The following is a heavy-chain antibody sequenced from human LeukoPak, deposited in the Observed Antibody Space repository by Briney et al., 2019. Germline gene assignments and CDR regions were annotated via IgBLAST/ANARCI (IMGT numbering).Heavy chain of an antibody. V-gene: IGHV3-7*05. CDR3: AKDRDAGSRIPFDY. J-gene: IGHJ4*02. CDR2: IKEDGSAK. Sequence: GGSLRLSCAASGFIFSSYWMNWVRQAPGKGLEWVANIKEDGSAKYYVDSVKGRFTISRDNAKNSLYLQMNSLRAEDTAVYYCAKDRDAGSRIPFDYWGQGTLVSVSS. D-gene: IGHD2-15*01. CDR1: GFIFSSYW.